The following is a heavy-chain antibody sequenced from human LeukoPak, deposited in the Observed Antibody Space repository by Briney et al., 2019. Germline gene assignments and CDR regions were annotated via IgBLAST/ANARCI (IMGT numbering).Heavy chain of an antibody. CDR1: GHTFTGYY. V-gene: IGHV1-2*02. CDR2: INPNSGGT. J-gene: IGHJ5*02. D-gene: IGHD3-22*01. CDR3: ARSDYDSSGYGGP. Sequence: GASETVSCKASGHTFTGYYMHWVRQAPGQGLEWLGWINPNSGGTNYAQKFQGRVTMTRDTSISTAYMELSRLRSDDTAVYYCARSDYDSSGYGGPWGQGTLVTVSS.